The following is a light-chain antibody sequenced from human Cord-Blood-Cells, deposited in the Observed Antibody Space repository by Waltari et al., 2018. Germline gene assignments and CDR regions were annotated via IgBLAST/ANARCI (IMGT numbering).Light chain of an antibody. CDR3: CSYAGSSTFDV. J-gene: IGLJ1*01. CDR2: EGS. V-gene: IGLV2-23*03. CDR1: SRHVGSHNL. Sequence: QSALTQPASVSGSPGQSIHISCTGTSRHVGSHNLVSWYQQHPGKAPKRMIYEGSKRPSGVSNRFSGSKSGNTASLTISGLQAEDEADYYCCSYAGSSTFDVFGTGTKVTVL.